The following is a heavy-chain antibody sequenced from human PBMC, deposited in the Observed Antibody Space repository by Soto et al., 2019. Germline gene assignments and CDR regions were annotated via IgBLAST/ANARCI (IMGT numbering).Heavy chain of an antibody. Sequence: QVQLVQSGAEVKKPGSSVKVSCKASGGTFSSYAISWVRQAPGQGLEWMGGIIPLFDTANYAQKFQGRVTITADESTSTAYMELSSLRSEDTAVYYCARHDCISSSCYYYYYYGMDVWGQGTTVTVSS. CDR2: IIPLFDTA. D-gene: IGHD2-2*01. CDR1: GGTFSSYA. CDR3: ARHDCISSSCYYYYYYGMDV. J-gene: IGHJ6*02. V-gene: IGHV1-69*12.